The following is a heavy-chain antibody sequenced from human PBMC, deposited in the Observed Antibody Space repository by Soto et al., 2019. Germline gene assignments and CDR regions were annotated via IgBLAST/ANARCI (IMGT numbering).Heavy chain of an antibody. D-gene: IGHD6-6*01. CDR2: INHSGST. J-gene: IGHJ4*02. CDR3: ARRSSSSGYYFDY. V-gene: IGHV4-34*01. Sequence: ASETLSLTCAVYGGSFSGYYWSWIRQPPGKGLEWIGEINHSGSTNYNPSLKSRVTISVDTSKNQFSLKLSSVTAADTAVYYCARRSSSSGYYFDYWGQGTLVTVSS. CDR1: GGSFSGYY.